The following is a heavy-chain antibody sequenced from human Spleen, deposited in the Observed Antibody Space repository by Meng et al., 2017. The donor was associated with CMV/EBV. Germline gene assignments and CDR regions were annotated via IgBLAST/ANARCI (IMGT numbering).Heavy chain of an antibody. Sequence: LSLTCAASGFTFSSYAMSWVRQAPGKGLEWVSVIYSGGSSTYHADSVKGRFTISRDNSKNTLYLQMNSLRAEDTAVYYCAKDLATHAYYYYGMDVWGQGTTVTVSS. CDR3: AKDLATHAYYYYGMDV. CDR2: IYSGGSST. CDR1: GFTFSSYA. D-gene: IGHD2-15*01. V-gene: IGHV3-23*03. J-gene: IGHJ6*02.